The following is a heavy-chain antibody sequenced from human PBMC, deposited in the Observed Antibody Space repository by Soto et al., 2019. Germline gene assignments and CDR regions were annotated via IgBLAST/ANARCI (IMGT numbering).Heavy chain of an antibody. Sequence: PGGSLRLSCAASGFTFSSYAMSWVRQAPGKGLEWVSAISGSGGSTYYADSVKGRFTISRDNSKNTLYLQMNSLRAEDTAVYYCAKDLGYYYDSSGYFLDYWGQGTLVTVSS. V-gene: IGHV3-23*01. CDR2: ISGSGGST. J-gene: IGHJ4*02. CDR1: GFTFSSYA. D-gene: IGHD3-22*01. CDR3: AKDLGYYYDSSGYFLDY.